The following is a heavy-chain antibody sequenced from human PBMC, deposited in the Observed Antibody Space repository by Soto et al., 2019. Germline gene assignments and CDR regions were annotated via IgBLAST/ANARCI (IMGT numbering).Heavy chain of an antibody. CDR3: ARVIWSGHLTSDL. V-gene: IGHV3-48*02. D-gene: IGHD3-3*01. Sequence: EVQVVESGGGLVQPGGSLRLSCAASGFTFSSNSMNWVRHAPGKGLEWISYISSSSSTIYADSVKGRFTISRDNAKNSLYLQMNSLRDEDTAVYYCARVIWSGHLTSDLWGQGTLVNVSS. CDR1: GFTFSSNS. CDR2: ISSSSSTI. J-gene: IGHJ5*02.